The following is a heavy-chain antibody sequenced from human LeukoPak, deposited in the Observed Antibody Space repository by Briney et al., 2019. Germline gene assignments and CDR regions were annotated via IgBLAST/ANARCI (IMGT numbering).Heavy chain of an antibody. D-gene: IGHD3-3*01. J-gene: IGHJ6*02. CDR1: GYTFTSYD. V-gene: IGHV1-8*01. CDR3: ARDGPAYYDFWSGYPRYYYYGMDV. CDR2: MNPNSGNT. Sequence: ASVKVSCKAPGYTFTSYDINWVRQATGQGLEWMGWMNPNSGNTGYAQKFQGRVTMTRNTSISTAYMELSSLRSEDTAVYYCARDGPAYYDFWSGYPRYYYYGMDVWGQGTTVTVSS.